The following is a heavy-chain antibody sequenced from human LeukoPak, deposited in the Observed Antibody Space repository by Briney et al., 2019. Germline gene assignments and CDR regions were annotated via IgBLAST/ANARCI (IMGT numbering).Heavy chain of an antibody. D-gene: IGHD2-2*01. Sequence: GGSLRLSCAASGFTFSSYAMSWVRQAPGKGLEWVSAISGSGGSTYYADSVKGRFTISRDNSKNTLYLQMNSLRAEDTAVYYCAKGPSGLYQLLGFVLEYYGMDVWGKGTTVTVSS. J-gene: IGHJ6*04. V-gene: IGHV3-23*01. CDR3: AKGPSGLYQLLGFVLEYYGMDV. CDR1: GFTFSSYA. CDR2: ISGSGGST.